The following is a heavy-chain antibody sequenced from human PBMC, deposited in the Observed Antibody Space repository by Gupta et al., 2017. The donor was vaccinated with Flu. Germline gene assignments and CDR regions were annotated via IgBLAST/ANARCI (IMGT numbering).Heavy chain of an antibody. CDR1: GYTFTGYY. J-gene: IGHJ6*02. D-gene: IGHD2-2*02. Sequence: QVQLVQSGAEVKKPGASVKVSCKASGYTFTGYYMHWVRQAPGQGLEWMGWINPNSGGTNYAQKFQGRVTMTRDTSISTAYMELSRLRSDDTAVYYCARVGSEATRACSSTSCYMGGPGGMDVWGQGTTVTVSS. CDR3: ARVGSEATRACSSTSCYMGGPGGMDV. V-gene: IGHV1-2*02. CDR2: INPNSGGT.